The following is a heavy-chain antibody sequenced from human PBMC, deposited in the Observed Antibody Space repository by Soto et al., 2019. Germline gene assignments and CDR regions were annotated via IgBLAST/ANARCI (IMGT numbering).Heavy chain of an antibody. CDR3: AMTYEDILYSYHTPYYGMDV. D-gene: IGHD3-9*01. V-gene: IGHV3-48*02. CDR2: ISSSSSTI. CDR1: GFTFSSYS. Sequence: RGSLRLSCAASGFTFSSYSMNWVRQAPGKGLEWVSYISSSSSTIYYADSVKGRFTISRDNAKNSLYLQMNSLREEDTAVYYCAMTYEDILYSYHTPYYGMDVCGQVTTVPVS. J-gene: IGHJ6*02.